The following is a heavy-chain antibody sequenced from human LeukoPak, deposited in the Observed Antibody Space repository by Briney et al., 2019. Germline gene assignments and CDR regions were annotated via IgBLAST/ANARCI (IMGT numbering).Heavy chain of an antibody. V-gene: IGHV3-30*02. J-gene: IGHJ5*02. CDR1: GFTFSSYG. CDR2: IRYDGSNK. Sequence: GGSLRLSCAASGFTFSSYGMHWVRQAPGKGLEWVAFIRYDGSNKYYADSVKGRFTISRDNSKNTLYLQMNSLRTEDTAVYYCAKVYDSSGTMSRWFDPWGQGTLVTVSS. D-gene: IGHD3-22*01. CDR3: AKVYDSSGTMSRWFDP.